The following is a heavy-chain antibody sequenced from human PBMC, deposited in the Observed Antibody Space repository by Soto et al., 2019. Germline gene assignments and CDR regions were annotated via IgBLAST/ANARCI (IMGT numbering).Heavy chain of an antibody. V-gene: IGHV1-69*01. CDR1: EGTFNSYA. Sequence: QAQVVQSGAEVRKPGSSVKLSCKASEGTFNSYAIAWVRQAPGQGLEWMGGIIPYYNTLNYAQKFQDRVTSTADDSTNTVYMELSSLRSDDTAVYFCASGASRWCPYFFESWAQGTLVTVSS. J-gene: IGHJ4*02. CDR2: IIPYYNTL. D-gene: IGHD6-13*01. CDR3: ASGASRWCPYFFES.